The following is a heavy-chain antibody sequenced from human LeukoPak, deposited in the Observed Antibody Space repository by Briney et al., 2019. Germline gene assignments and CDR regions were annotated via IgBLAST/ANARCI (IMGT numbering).Heavy chain of an antibody. V-gene: IGHV4-59*08. CDR1: GGSISSYY. J-gene: IGHJ6*02. CDR2: IYYSGST. Sequence: SETLSLTCTVSGGSISSYYWSWIRQPPGKGLEWIGYIYYSGSTNYNPSLKSRVTISVDTSKNQFSLKLSSVTAADTAVYYCARNADYYCGMDVWGQGTTVTVSS. D-gene: IGHD2-8*01. CDR3: ARNADYYCGMDV.